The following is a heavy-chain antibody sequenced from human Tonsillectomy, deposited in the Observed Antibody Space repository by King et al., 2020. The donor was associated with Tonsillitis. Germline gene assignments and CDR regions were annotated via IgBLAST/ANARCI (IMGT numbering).Heavy chain of an antibody. D-gene: IGHD2-21*02. CDR3: ARASLRANCGGDCYSLDY. V-gene: IGHV4-30-4*07. CDR2: IYYSGST. J-gene: IGHJ4*02. Sequence: QLQESGPGLVKPSQTLSLTCAVSGGSISSGGYSWSWIRQPPGKGLEWIGNIYYSGSTYYNPSPKSRVTISVETSKNQFSLKRSSVTAADTAVYYCARASLRANCGGDCYSLDYWGQGTLVTVSS. CDR1: GGSISSGGYS.